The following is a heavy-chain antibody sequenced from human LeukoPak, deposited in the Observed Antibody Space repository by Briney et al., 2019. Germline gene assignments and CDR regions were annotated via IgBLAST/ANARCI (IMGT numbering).Heavy chain of an antibody. D-gene: IGHD3-10*01. J-gene: IGHJ6*03. Sequence: SENLSLTCPVSGGSISSYYWGWIRQPARQGLEWNWRIYNSGSTNYNPSLKSRVTMSVDTSKNQFSLKLSSVTAADTAVYYCAREWGRITMVRGARDYYYMDVWGKGTTVTVSS. CDR2: IYNSGST. V-gene: IGHV4-4*07. CDR3: AREWGRITMVRGARDYYYMDV. CDR1: GGSISSYY.